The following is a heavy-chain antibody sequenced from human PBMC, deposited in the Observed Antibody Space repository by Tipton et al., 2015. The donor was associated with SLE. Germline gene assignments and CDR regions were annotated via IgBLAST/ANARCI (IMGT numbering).Heavy chain of an antibody. V-gene: IGHV4-4*07. CDR3: AREGDRDYFDF. J-gene: IGHJ4*02. Sequence: GLVKPSETLSLTCAFYGASFSDYYWSWIRQPAGKGLEWIGRIYRSGSTDYNTSLKSRVTMSVDTSRNRFSPKLTSVTAADAAVYYCAREGDRDYFDFWGQGMLVTVSS. D-gene: IGHD2-21*02. CDR2: IYRSGST. CDR1: GASFSDYY.